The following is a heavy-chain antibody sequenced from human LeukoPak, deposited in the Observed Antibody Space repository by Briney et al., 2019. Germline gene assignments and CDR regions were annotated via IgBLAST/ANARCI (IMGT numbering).Heavy chain of an antibody. Sequence: GGTLRLSCAVSGFTFSNFGMNWVRQSPGKGLEWVSGISGSGDSTYYADSVKGRYAIFRDNSKNTLYLQMNSLRVEDTAVYYCAKVQSSVWVQTFDYWGQGTRVTVSS. V-gene: IGHV3-23*01. CDR3: AKVQSSVWVQTFDY. CDR1: GFTFSNFG. D-gene: IGHD5-18*01. J-gene: IGHJ4*02. CDR2: ISGSGDST.